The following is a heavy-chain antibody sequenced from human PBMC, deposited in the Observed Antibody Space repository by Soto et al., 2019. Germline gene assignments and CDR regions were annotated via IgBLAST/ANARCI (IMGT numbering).Heavy chain of an antibody. CDR2: INPSGGST. J-gene: IGHJ3*02. D-gene: IGHD3-22*01. Sequence: GASVKVSCKASGYTFTSYYMHWVRQAPGQGLEWMGIINPSGGSTSYAQKFQGRVTMTRDTSTSTVYMELSSLRSEDTAVYYCARVLSSGYYSGSGAFDTWGQGTMVTVSS. CDR1: GYTFTSYY. CDR3: ARVLSSGYYSGSGAFDT. V-gene: IGHV1-46*01.